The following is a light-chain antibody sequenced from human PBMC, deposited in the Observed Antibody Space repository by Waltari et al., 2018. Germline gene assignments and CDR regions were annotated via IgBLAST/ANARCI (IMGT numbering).Light chain of an antibody. CDR1: QNIRNY. J-gene: IGKJ5*01. V-gene: IGKV1-39*01. CDR3: QQGYSRVT. CDR2: AAS. Sequence: DIQVTQSPSSLSASVGARVTITCRTSQNIRNYLNCYQQKPGKAPKLLIYAASSLHSDVPSRFSGSGSGADFTLTISSLQPEDYGTYYCQQGYSRVTFGQGTRLEIK.